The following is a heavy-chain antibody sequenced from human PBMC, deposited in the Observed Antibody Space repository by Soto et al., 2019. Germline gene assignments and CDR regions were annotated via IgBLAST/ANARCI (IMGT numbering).Heavy chain of an antibody. V-gene: IGHV3-30*18. J-gene: IGHJ3*02. CDR1: GFTFSSYG. D-gene: IGHD3-3*01. CDR3: AKAEREPYYDFWSGYYNDAFDI. Sequence: PGGSLRLSCAASGFTFSSYGMHWVRQAPGKGLEWVAVISYDGSNKYYADSVKGRFTISRDNSKNTLYLQMNSLRAEDTAMYYCAKAEREPYYDFWSGYYNDAFDIWGQGTMVTVSS. CDR2: ISYDGSNK.